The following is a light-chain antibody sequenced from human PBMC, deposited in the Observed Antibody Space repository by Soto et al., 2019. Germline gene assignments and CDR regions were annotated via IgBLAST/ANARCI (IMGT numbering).Light chain of an antibody. CDR3: YSYAGSYTVV. Sequence: QSALTQPRSVSGSPGQSVTISCTGTSSDVGGYNYVSWYQQHPGRAPKVMIYDVSTRPSRVPDRFSGSKSGNTASLTISELQAEDEADYYCYSYAGSYTVVFGTGTKVTVL. CDR2: DVS. J-gene: IGLJ1*01. V-gene: IGLV2-11*01. CDR1: SSDVGGYNY.